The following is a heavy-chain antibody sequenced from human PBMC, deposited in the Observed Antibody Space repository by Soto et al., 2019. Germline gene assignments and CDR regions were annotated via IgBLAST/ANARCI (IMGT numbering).Heavy chain of an antibody. CDR3: AREEGVVRYFDWLPYYYYGMDV. CDR1: GYTFTSYG. J-gene: IGHJ6*02. Sequence: QVQLVQSGAEVKKPGASVKVSCKASGYTFTSYGISWVRQAPGQGLEWMGWISAYNGNTNYAQKLQGRVTMTTDTSTSTAYMELRSLRSDDTAVYYCAREEGVVRYFDWLPYYYYGMDVWGQGTTVTVSS. CDR2: ISAYNGNT. V-gene: IGHV1-18*01. D-gene: IGHD3-9*01.